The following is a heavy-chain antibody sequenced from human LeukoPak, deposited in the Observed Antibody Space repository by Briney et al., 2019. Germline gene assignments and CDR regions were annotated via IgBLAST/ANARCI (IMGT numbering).Heavy chain of an antibody. CDR2: ISSSGSTI. D-gene: IGHD3-3*01. V-gene: IGHV3-11*04. CDR3: ASGLSGYYPFDY. Sequence: GGSLRLSCAASGSTFSDYYMSWIRQAPGKGLEWVSYISSSGSTIYYADSVKGRFTISRDNAKNSLYLQMNSLSAEDTAVYYCASGLSGYYPFDYWGQGTLVTVSS. J-gene: IGHJ4*02. CDR1: GSTFSDYY.